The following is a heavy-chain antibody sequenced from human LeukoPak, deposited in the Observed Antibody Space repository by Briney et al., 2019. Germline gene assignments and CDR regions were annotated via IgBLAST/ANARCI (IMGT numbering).Heavy chain of an antibody. Sequence: SETLSLTCTVSAGSISSNIYYWAWLRRPPGKGLEWIGSIYYGGTTYYNPSLKSRVTVSVDTSKNQFSLRLSSVTATDTAVYHCMRRSLLVPAAWGQGTLVTVSS. J-gene: IGHJ5*02. V-gene: IGHV4-39*01. CDR3: MRRSLLVPAA. D-gene: IGHD2-2*01. CDR1: AGSISSNIYY. CDR2: IYYGGTT.